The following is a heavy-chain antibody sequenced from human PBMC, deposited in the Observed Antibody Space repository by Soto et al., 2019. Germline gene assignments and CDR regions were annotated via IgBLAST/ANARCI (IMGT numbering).Heavy chain of an antibody. V-gene: IGHV4-39*01. CDR2: IYYSGST. CDR3: ARLPCSGGSCYSNLDREYYFDY. D-gene: IGHD2-15*01. Sequence: PSETLSLTCTVSGGSISSSSYYWGWIRQPPGKGLEWIGSIYYSGSTYYNPSLKSRVTISVDTSKNQFSLKLSSVTAADTAVYYCARLPCSGGSCYSNLDREYYFDYWGQGTLVTVSS. CDR1: GGSISSSSYY. J-gene: IGHJ4*02.